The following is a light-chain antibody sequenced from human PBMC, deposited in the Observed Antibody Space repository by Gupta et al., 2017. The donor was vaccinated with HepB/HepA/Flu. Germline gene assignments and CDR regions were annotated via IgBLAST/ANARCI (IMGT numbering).Light chain of an antibody. J-gene: IGKJ3*01. V-gene: IGKV1-39*01. CDR1: QSISIY. CDR3: QQKDPAPFT. Sequence: TQSPSSLSASGGDRVTITRRASQSISIYINWYQQKPGKSPKLLIYAASSLQSGVPSRFSGSASGEVLITTITSLQPEDLPTYSCQQKDPAPFTFGHGTKVDV. CDR2: AAS.